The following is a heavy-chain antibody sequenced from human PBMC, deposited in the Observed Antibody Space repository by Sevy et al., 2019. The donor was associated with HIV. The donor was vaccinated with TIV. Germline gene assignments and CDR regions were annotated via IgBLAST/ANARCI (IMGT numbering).Heavy chain of an antibody. Sequence: GGSLRLSCAASGFTFSSYSMNWVRQAPGKGLEWVSYISSSSSTIYYADSVKGRFTISRENAKNSLYLQMNSLRDEDTAVYYCAREIHGSGSYYRGWAFDIWGQGTMVTVSS. J-gene: IGHJ3*02. CDR3: AREIHGSGSYYRGWAFDI. CDR2: ISSSSSTI. V-gene: IGHV3-48*02. D-gene: IGHD3-10*01. CDR1: GFTFSSYS.